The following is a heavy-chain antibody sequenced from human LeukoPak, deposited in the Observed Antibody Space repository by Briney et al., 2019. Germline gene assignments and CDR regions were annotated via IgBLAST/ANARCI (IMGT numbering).Heavy chain of an antibody. CDR1: GYSISSGYY. V-gene: IGHV4-38-2*02. D-gene: IGHD6-13*01. J-gene: IGHJ6*02. CDR2: IYHSGST. CDR3: ARGSGTGIAAAGKTLTWGMDV. Sequence: PSETLSLTCTVSGYSISSGYYWGWIRQPPGKGLEWIGSIYHSGSTYCNPSLKSRVTISVDTSKNQFSLKLSSVTAADTAVYYCARGSGTGIAAAGKTLTWGMDVWGQGTTVTVSS.